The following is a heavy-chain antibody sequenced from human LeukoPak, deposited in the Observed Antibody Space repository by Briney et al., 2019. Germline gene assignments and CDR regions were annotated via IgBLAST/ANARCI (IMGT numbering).Heavy chain of an antibody. Sequence: ASVKVSCKASGYTFTSYGISWVRQAPGEGLEWMGWISASNGDSNYAQRIQDRVIMTTDTSTSTAYMELGSLRSDDTAVYYCARDWYCSGGSCYNRFDPWGQGTLVTVSS. CDR1: GYTFTSYG. CDR3: ARDWYCSGGSCYNRFDP. V-gene: IGHV1-18*01. D-gene: IGHD2-15*01. CDR2: ISASNGDS. J-gene: IGHJ5*02.